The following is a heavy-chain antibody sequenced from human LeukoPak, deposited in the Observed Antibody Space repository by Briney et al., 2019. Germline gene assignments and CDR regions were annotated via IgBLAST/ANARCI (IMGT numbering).Heavy chain of an antibody. CDR2: IYYSGST. CDR1: GASISSSSYY. D-gene: IGHD1-26*01. Sequence: SETLSLTCTVSGASISSSSYYWGWIRQPPGKGLEWIGSIYYSGSTYYNPSLKSRVTISVDTSKNQFSLKLSSVTAADTAVYYCAREVKSGSYFPGYWGQGTLVTVSS. J-gene: IGHJ4*02. CDR3: AREVKSGSYFPGY. V-gene: IGHV4-39*07.